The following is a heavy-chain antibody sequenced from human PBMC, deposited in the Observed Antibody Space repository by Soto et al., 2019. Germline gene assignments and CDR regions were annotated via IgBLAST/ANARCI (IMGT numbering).Heavy chain of an antibody. V-gene: IGHV3-33*03. J-gene: IGHJ4*02. CDR3: ASTVS. CDR1: GFIFSSYG. D-gene: IGHD4-17*01. Sequence: RWSLRLSCAASGFIFSSYGMHWVRQAPGKGLERVGVIWYDGSNKYYGDSVKGRFTISRDNSKNTLYLQMNSLRVEDTAVYYCASTVSWGQGTLVTVSS. CDR2: IWYDGSNK.